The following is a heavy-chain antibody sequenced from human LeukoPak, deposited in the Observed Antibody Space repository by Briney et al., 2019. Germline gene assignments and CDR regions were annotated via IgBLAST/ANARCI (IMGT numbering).Heavy chain of an antibody. CDR2: ISWNSGSI. J-gene: IGHJ3*02. CDR3: AKDIRWELLDAFDI. Sequence: PGRSLRLSCAASGFTFDDYAMHWVRQAPGKGLEWVSGISWNSGSIGYADSVKGRFTISRDNAKNSLYLQMNSLRAEDTALYYCAKDIRWELLDAFDIWGQGTMVTVSS. V-gene: IGHV3-9*01. CDR1: GFTFDDYA. D-gene: IGHD1-26*01.